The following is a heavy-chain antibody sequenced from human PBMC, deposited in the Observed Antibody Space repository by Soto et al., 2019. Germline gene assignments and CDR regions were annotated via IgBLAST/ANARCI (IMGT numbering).Heavy chain of an antibody. Sequence: GGSLRLSCAASGFAFSSFGMHWVRQAPGKGLEWVAIIWYDGSDKYYADSVKGRFTISRDNSKNTLYLQMNSLRAEDTAVYHCAFGNLSYYFDFWGQGTPVTVSS. CDR2: IWYDGSDK. J-gene: IGHJ4*02. D-gene: IGHD3-16*01. CDR1: GFAFSSFG. V-gene: IGHV3-33*01. CDR3: AFGNLSYYFDF.